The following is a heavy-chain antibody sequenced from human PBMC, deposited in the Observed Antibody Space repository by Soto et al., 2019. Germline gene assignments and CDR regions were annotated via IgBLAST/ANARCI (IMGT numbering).Heavy chain of an antibody. J-gene: IGHJ6*02. Sequence: QLQLQESGPGLVKPSETLSLTCTVSGGSISSSSYYWGWIRQPPGKGLEWIGSIYYSGSTYYNPSLKGRVTISVDTSKNQFSLKLSSVTAADTAVYYCARFGSSGWYKYYYGMDVWGQGTTVTVSS. CDR2: IYYSGST. CDR1: GGSISSSSYY. V-gene: IGHV4-39*01. CDR3: ARFGSSGWYKYYYGMDV. D-gene: IGHD6-19*01.